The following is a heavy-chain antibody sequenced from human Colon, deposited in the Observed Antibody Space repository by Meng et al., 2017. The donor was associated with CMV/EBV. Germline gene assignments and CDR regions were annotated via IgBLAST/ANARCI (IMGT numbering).Heavy chain of an antibody. D-gene: IGHD3-16*01. CDR1: GFTFSNYG. Sequence: GGSLRLSCAASGFTFSNYGMHWVRQAPGKGLEWVAFIRYDGSNEYYVDSVKGRFTISRDNSKNTLYLQMNSLRPEDTAVYYGEKDPRGGSIICTTAGYWGQGTLVTVSS. CDR2: IRYDGSNE. V-gene: IGHV3-30*02. J-gene: IGHJ4*02. CDR3: EKDPRGGSIICTTAGY.